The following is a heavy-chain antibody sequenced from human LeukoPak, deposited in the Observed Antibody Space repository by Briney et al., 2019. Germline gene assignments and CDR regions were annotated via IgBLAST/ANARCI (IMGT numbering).Heavy chain of an antibody. CDR3: ARARTYCSGGSCYAWYFQH. Sequence: SETLSLTCTVSGGSIGSYYWSWIRQPPGKGLEWIGYIYYSGSTNYNPSLKSRVTISVDTSKNQFSLKLSSVTAADTAVYYCARARTYCSGGSCYAWYFQHWGQGILVTVSS. CDR1: GGSIGSYY. CDR2: IYYSGST. D-gene: IGHD2-15*01. V-gene: IGHV4-59*01. J-gene: IGHJ1*01.